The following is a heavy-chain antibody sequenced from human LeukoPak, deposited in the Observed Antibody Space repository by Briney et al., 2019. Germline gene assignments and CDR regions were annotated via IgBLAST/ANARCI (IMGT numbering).Heavy chain of an antibody. CDR2: IKSKTDGGTT. Sequence: GGSLRLSCAASGFTFSNAWMSWVRQAPGKGLEWVGRIKSKTDGGTTDYAAPVKGRFTISRDDSKNTLYLQMNSLKTEDTAVYYCTAARGYSYGRYYYYYMDVWGKGTTVTVSS. D-gene: IGHD5-18*01. J-gene: IGHJ6*03. CDR1: GFTFSNAW. CDR3: TAARGYSYGRYYYYYMDV. V-gene: IGHV3-15*01.